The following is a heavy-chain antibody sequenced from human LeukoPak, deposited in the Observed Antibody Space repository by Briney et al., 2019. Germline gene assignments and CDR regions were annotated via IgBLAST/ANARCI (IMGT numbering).Heavy chain of an antibody. D-gene: IGHD6-13*01. CDR1: GFTFSTYG. CDR3: ARDEAAAGTFDLDI. CDR2: ISYDGSNE. J-gene: IGHJ3*02. V-gene: IGHV3-30*03. Sequence: PGRSLRLSCAASGFTFSTYGIHWVRQAPGKGLEWVSFISYDGSNEYYADSVKGRFTISRDNSKNTLYLQMNSLRAEDTAVYYCARDEAAAGTFDLDIWGQGTMVTVSS.